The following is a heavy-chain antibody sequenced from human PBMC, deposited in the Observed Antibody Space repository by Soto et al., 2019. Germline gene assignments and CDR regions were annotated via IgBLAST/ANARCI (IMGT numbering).Heavy chain of an antibody. J-gene: IGHJ6*02. V-gene: IGHV5-51*01. D-gene: IGHD4-4*01. Sequence: GESLKISCKASGYSFTTYWIAWVRQMPGKGLEWMGIINPGDSDIRYSPSFQGQVTISADNSISTAYLQWGSLKASDTAMYYCARHEQFYYYYYCMDVWGQGTAVTVSS. CDR1: GYSFTTYW. CDR3: ARHEQFYYYYYCMDV. CDR2: INPGDSDI.